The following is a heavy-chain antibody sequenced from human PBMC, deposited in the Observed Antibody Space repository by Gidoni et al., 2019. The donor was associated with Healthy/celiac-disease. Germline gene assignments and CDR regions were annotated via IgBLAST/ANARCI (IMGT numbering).Heavy chain of an antibody. CDR2: IKSKTDGGTT. J-gene: IGHJ4*02. V-gene: IGHV3-15*07. Sequence: EVQLVESGGGLVKPGGSLRLSCSASGFTFSNAWMNWVRQAPGKGLEWVGRIKSKTDGGTTDYAAPVKGRFTISRDDSKNTLYLQMNSLKTEDTAVYYCTTDRDYYDSRSHFDYWGQGTLVTVSS. CDR3: TTDRDYYDSRSHFDY. CDR1: GFTFSNAW. D-gene: IGHD3-22*01.